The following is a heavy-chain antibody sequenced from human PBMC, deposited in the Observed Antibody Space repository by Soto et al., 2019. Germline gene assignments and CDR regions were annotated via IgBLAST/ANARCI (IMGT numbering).Heavy chain of an antibody. J-gene: IGHJ3*02. V-gene: IGHV3-48*03. CDR2: MSGSGGTI. D-gene: IGHD5-12*01. CDR1: GFIFSSYE. Sequence: GGSLRLSCAASGFIFSSYEIDWVRQAPWKGLEWVAYMSGSGGTIYYADSAKGRFTISRDNADNSLYLQMNSLRAEDTAIYYCTKEKSQINSGSDAFDIWGRGTMVTVSS. CDR3: TKEKSQINSGSDAFDI.